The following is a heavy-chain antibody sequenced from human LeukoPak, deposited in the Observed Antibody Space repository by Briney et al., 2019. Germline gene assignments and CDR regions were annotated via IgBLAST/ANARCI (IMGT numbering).Heavy chain of an antibody. D-gene: IGHD6-6*01. CDR1: GGTFSSYA. CDR2: IIPIFGTA. Sequence: GASVKVSCKASGGTFSSYAISWVRQAPGQGLEWMGGIIPIFGTANYAQKFQGRVTITTGESTSTAYMELSSLRSEDTAVYYCASGYSSSSFDYWGQGTLVTVSS. CDR3: ASGYSSSSFDY. V-gene: IGHV1-69*05. J-gene: IGHJ4*02.